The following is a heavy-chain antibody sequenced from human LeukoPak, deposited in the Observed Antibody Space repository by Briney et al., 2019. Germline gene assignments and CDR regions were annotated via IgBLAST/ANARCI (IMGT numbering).Heavy chain of an antibody. CDR3: SADAGFRYYYYGMDV. CDR2: IVVGRGSK. J-gene: IGHJ6*02. CDR1: GFTFTSSA. V-gene: IGHV1-58*01. D-gene: IGHD3-10*01. Sequence: SVKVSCKASGFTFTSSAAQWVRQARGQRLEWIGWIVVGRGSKNSAQKFQERVTFTRDMYTSTAYLELSSLRPEDTAVYYCSADAGFRYYYYGMDVWGQGTTVTVSS.